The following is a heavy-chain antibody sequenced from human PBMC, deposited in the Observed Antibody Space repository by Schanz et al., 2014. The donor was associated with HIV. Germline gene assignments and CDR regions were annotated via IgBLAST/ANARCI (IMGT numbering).Heavy chain of an antibody. CDR2: ISPYNGDR. V-gene: IGHV1-18*01. J-gene: IGHJ4*03. CDR1: GYTFASYG. CDR3: AKGQDWPGPQLDH. D-gene: IGHD3-9*01. Sequence: VQLLQSGAEVKKPGASVKVSCKTSGYTFASYGITWVRQAPGQGLDWMGWISPYNGDRKYDQKFKGRVTLTTNTSTNTAYMELRSLRSDDTAVYYCAKGQDWPGPQLDHWGHGSLVIVSS.